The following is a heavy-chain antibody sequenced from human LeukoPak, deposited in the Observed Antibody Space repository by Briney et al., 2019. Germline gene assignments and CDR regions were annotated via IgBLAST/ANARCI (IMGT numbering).Heavy chain of an antibody. CDR2: ISDNGHKD. CDR1: GFIFSGYS. Sequence: QAGGSLRLSCAAAGFIFSGYSMHWVRQAPGKGLEWVAVISDNGHKDYYADAVKGRFTISRDNSKNSLFLQINSLRPEDTAVYYCARDPPAGPLRFPGPLDHWGQGTLVTVSS. CDR3: ARDPPAGPLRFPGPLDH. D-gene: IGHD3-3*01. J-gene: IGHJ4*02. V-gene: IGHV3-30-3*01.